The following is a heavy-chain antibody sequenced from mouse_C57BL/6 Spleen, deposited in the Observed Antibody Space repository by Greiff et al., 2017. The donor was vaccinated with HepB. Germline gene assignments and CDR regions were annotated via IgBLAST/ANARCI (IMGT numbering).Heavy chain of an antibody. CDR2: IYPGDGDT. V-gene: IGHV1-82*01. D-gene: IGHD2-1*01. Sequence: VQLQQSGPELVKPGASVKISCKASGYAFSSSWMNWVKQRPGKGLEWIGRIYPGDGDTNYNAKFKGKATLTADKSSSTAYMQLSSLTSEDSAVYFCARGGGYGNLAYWGQGTLVTVSA. CDR3: ARGGGYGNLAY. CDR1: GYAFSSSW. J-gene: IGHJ3*01.